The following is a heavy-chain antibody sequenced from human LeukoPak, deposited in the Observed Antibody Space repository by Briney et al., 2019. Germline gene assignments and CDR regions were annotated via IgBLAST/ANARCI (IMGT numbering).Heavy chain of an antibody. Sequence: ASVKVSCKASGYTFTSYYMHWVRQAPGQGLEWMGIINPSGGSTSYAQKFQGRVTMTRDMSTSTVYMELSSLRSEDTAVYYCAREGIVVVPAANHYYYYYYMGVWGKGTTVTVSS. D-gene: IGHD2-2*01. CDR2: INPSGGST. V-gene: IGHV1-46*01. CDR1: GYTFTSYY. J-gene: IGHJ6*03. CDR3: AREGIVVVPAANHYYYYYYMGV.